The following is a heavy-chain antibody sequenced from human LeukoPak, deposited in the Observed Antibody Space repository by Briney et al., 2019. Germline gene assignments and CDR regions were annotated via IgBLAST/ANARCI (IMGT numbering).Heavy chain of an antibody. CDR2: INPSGGST. D-gene: IGHD6-6*01. Sequence: ASVKVSCKASGYTFTSYYMHWVRQAPGQGLEWMGIINPSGGSTSYAQKFQGRVTMTRDMSTSTVYMELSSLRSEDTAVYYCARDYEQLEDSRVYFDYWGQGTLVTVSS. CDR3: ARDYEQLEDSRVYFDY. J-gene: IGHJ4*02. V-gene: IGHV1-46*01. CDR1: GYTFTSYY.